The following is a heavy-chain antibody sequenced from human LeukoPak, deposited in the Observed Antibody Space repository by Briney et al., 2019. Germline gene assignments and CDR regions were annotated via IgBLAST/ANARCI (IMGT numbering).Heavy chain of an antibody. D-gene: IGHD4-17*01. CDR3: ARVPISTTARGYFDY. V-gene: IGHV4-59*12. Sequence: PSETLSLTCTVSGGSISSYYWSWIRQPPGKGLEWIGSLFYSGNTNYNPSLKSRVTMSVDTSKNKFSLKLNSLTAADTAVYYCARVPISTTARGYFDYWGQGTLVTVSS. CDR2: LFYSGNT. J-gene: IGHJ4*02. CDR1: GGSISSYY.